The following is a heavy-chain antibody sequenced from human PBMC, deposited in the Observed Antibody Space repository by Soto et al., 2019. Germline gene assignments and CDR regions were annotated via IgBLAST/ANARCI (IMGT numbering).Heavy chain of an antibody. CDR1: GFTFSTYG. Sequence: ESGGGVVQPGRSLRLSCAASGFTFSTYGMHWVRQAPGKGLEWVAVISYHGNDKYYAESVKGRFTISRDNFKNTLYLQMDSLRAEDTAVYYCAKDHLLTTVTTVGDWGQGTRVTVSS. J-gene: IGHJ4*02. CDR3: AKDHLLTTVTTVGD. CDR2: ISYHGNDK. V-gene: IGHV3-30*18. D-gene: IGHD4-17*01.